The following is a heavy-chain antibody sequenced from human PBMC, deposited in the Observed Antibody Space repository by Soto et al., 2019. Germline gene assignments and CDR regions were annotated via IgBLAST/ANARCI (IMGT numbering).Heavy chain of an antibody. CDR3: ARTVLGPDLLADSFVDYYYYMEV. CDR2: IYYSGST. J-gene: IGHJ6*03. V-gene: IGHV4-61*01. CDR1: GGSVSSGSYY. D-gene: IGHD3-9*01. Sequence: SETLSLTCTVSGGSVSSGSYYWSWIRQPPGKGLEWIGYIYYSGSTNYNPSLKSRVTISADTSRDQFSLRLNSVTAAATAVYYCARTVLGPDLLADSFVDYYYYMEVWGQGTTVTVSS.